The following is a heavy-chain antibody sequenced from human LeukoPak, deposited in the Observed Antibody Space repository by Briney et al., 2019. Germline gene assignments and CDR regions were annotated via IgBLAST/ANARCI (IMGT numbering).Heavy chain of an antibody. CDR3: ARDGDSTAPDFDF. CDR1: GFTFTAYY. CDR2: INLNNGAT. J-gene: IGHJ4*02. Sequence: ASVKVSCKASGFTFTAYYLYWVRQAPGQGLECVGFINLNNGATGYAQNFQGRVTMTRDTSISTAFMELSSLRSDDTAVYYCARDGDSTAPDFDFWGQGALDSV. V-gene: IGHV1-2*02.